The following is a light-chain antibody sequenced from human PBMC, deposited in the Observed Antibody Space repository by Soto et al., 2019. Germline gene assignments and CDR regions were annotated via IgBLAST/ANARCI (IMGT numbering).Light chain of an antibody. J-gene: IGKJ1*01. V-gene: IGKV3-20*01. CDR2: GAS. CDR1: QSVSSGY. Sequence: EIVLTQSPGTLSLSPGERATLSCRASQSVSSGYLAWYQQKPGQAPRLLIYGASTRATGIPNRFSGSGSGTDFTLTISRLEPEDFAVYYYQQYGSSPWTFGQGTKVEIK. CDR3: QQYGSSPWT.